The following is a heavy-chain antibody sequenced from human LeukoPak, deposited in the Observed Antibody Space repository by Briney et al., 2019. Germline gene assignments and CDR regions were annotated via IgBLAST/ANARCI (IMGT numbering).Heavy chain of an antibody. J-gene: IGHJ2*01. CDR2: TYYRSKWYN. Sequence: SQTLSLTCAISGDSVSSNSAAWNWIRQSPSRGLEWLGRTYYRSKWYNDYAVSVKSRITINPDTSKNQFSLQLNSVTPEDTAVYYCARAGGSSSWYGAWYFDLWGRGTLVTVSS. D-gene: IGHD6-13*01. CDR1: GDSVSSNSAA. CDR3: ARAGGSSSWYGAWYFDL. V-gene: IGHV6-1*01.